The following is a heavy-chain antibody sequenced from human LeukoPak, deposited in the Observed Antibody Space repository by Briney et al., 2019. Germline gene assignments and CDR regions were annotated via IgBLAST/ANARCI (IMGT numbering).Heavy chain of an antibody. V-gene: IGHV4-4*07. J-gene: IGHJ4*02. Sequence: SETLSLTCTVSGGSISSYYRSWIRQPAGKGLEWIGRIYTSGSTNYNPSLKSRVTMSVDTSKNQFSLKLSSVTAADTAVYYCARWYYYDSSGYYYFDYWGQGTLVTVSS. CDR1: GGSISSYY. D-gene: IGHD3-22*01. CDR3: ARWYYYDSSGYYYFDY. CDR2: IYTSGST.